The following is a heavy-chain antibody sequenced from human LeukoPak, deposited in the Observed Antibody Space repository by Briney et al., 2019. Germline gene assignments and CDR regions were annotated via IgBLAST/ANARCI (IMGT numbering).Heavy chain of an antibody. CDR2: IYPGDSDT. Sequence: GEPLMISCKGSGYSFTNCWIAWVRQVPGKGLEWMGIIYPGDSDTKYSPSFQGQVTISPDKSISTAYLQWSSLRAADTAIYFCARFKVDDCTSNSCYSQGFDSWGQGTLVTVSS. V-gene: IGHV5-51*01. CDR3: ARFKVDDCTSNSCYSQGFDS. CDR1: GYSFTNCW. D-gene: IGHD2-2*01. J-gene: IGHJ5*01.